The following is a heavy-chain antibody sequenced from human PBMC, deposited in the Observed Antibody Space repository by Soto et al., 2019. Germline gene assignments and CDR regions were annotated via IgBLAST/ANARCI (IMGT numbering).Heavy chain of an antibody. V-gene: IGHV3-30-3*01. CDR3: ARGAYCGGDCFLGDDYYYGMDV. Sequence: GGSLRLSCAASGFTFSSYAMHWVRQAPGKGLEWVAVISYDGSNKYYADSVKGRFTISRDNSKNTLYLQMNSLRAEDTAVYYCARGAYCGGDCFLGDDYYYGMDVWGQGTTVTVSS. D-gene: IGHD2-21*02. CDR1: GFTFSSYA. J-gene: IGHJ6*02. CDR2: ISYDGSNK.